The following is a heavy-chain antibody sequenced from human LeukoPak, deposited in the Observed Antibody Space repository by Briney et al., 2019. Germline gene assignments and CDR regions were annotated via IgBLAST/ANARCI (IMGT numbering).Heavy chain of an antibody. CDR1: GDSITSYF. V-gene: IGHV4-4*07. CDR2: IYTNGSS. CDR3: ARLVVVAATYYYYGMDV. J-gene: IGHJ6*02. Sequence: PSETLSLTCTVSGDSITSYFWSWIWHPAGKGLEWIGHIYTNGSSSYNPSLKSRVTMSRNTSKNQFSLKLSSVTAADTAVYYCARLVVVAATYYYYGMDVWGQGTTVTVSS. D-gene: IGHD2-15*01.